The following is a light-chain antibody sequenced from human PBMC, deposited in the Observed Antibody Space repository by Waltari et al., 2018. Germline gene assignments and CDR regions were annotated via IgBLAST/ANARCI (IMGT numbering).Light chain of an antibody. CDR1: NIGIKS. J-gene: IGLJ3*02. CDR2: YDR. V-gene: IGLV3-21*04. Sequence: SYVLTQPPSVSVAPGETAGITCGGNNIGIKSVHWYQQKPGQAPVVVMYYDRDRPSGIPERFSGSNSENTATLTISRVEAGDEADYYCQVWDGSRLHWVFGGGTKLTVL. CDR3: QVWDGSRLHWV.